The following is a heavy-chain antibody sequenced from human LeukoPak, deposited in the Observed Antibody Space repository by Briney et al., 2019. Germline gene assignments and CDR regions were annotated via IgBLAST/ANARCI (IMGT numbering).Heavy chain of an antibody. CDR1: GFTFSSYG. V-gene: IGHV3-23*01. CDR3: AKDASLYQLLNWFDP. J-gene: IGHJ5*02. D-gene: IGHD2-2*01. Sequence: GGSLRLSCAASGFTFSSYGMSWVRQAPGKGLEWVSAISGSGGSTYYADSVKGRFTISRDNSKNTLYLQMNSLRAEDTAVYYCAKDASLYQLLNWFDPWGQGTLVTVSS. CDR2: ISGSGGST.